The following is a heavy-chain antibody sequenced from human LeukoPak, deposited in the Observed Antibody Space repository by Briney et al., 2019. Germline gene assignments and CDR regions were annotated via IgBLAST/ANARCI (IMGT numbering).Heavy chain of an antibody. CDR2: INHNGNVN. D-gene: IGHD5-12*01. J-gene: IGHJ4*02. CDR3: AKDRRSFLVATIFDY. CDR1: RFTFSSYW. Sequence: GGSLRLSCAASRFTFSSYWMNWARQAPGKGLEWVASINHNGNVNYYVDSVKGRFTISRDNAKNSLYLQMNSLRAEDTALYYCAKDRRSFLVATIFDYWGQGTLVTVSS. V-gene: IGHV3-7*03.